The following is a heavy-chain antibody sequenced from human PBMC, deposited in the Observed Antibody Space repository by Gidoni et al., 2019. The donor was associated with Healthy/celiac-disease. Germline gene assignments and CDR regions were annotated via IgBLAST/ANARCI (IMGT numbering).Heavy chain of an antibody. CDR1: GFTLDAYA. CDR2: SSWNSVSI. CDR3: AKGGSGWDGFDPPSFDY. V-gene: IGHV3-9*01. J-gene: IGHJ4*02. Sequence: EVQLVESGGGLVQPGRSMRLSCEACGFTLDAYAMHWVRQAPGNGLEWRSGSSWNSVSIGYADSVKGRFTISRDNAKNSLYLQMNSLRAEDTALYYCAKGGSGWDGFDPPSFDYWGQGTLVTVSS. D-gene: IGHD6-19*01.